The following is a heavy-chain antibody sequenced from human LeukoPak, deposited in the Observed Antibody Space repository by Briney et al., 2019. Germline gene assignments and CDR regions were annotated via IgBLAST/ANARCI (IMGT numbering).Heavy chain of an antibody. CDR3: ATGHSNYDYVWGSLGY. J-gene: IGHJ4*02. CDR2: FDPEDGET. D-gene: IGHD3-16*01. CDR1: GYTLTELS. V-gene: IGHV1-24*01. Sequence: GASVKVSCKVSGYTLTELSMHWVRQAPGKGLEWMGGFDPEDGETIYAQKFQGRVTMTEDTSTDTAYMELSSLRSEDTAVYYCATGHSNYDYVWGSLGYWGQGTLVTVSS.